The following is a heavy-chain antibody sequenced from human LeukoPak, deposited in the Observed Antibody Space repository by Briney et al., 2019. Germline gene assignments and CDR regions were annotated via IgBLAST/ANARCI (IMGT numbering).Heavy chain of an antibody. J-gene: IGHJ4*02. D-gene: IGHD2-15*01. V-gene: IGHV4-31*03. Sequence: PSQTLSLTCTVSGGSISSGGYYWSWIRQHPGKGLEWIGYIYYSGSTYYNPSLKSRVTISVDTSKNQFSLKLGSVTAADTAVYYCARGVVVVVAATPVFDYWGQGTLVTVSS. CDR2: IYYSGST. CDR3: ARGVVVVVAATPVFDY. CDR1: GGSISSGGYY.